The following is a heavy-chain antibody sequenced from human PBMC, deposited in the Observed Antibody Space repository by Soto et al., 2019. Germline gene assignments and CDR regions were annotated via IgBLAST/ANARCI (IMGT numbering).Heavy chain of an antibody. CDR1: GFTFSSYE. CDR2: ISSSGSTI. J-gene: IGHJ6*02. V-gene: IGHV3-48*03. Sequence: EVQLVESGGGLVQPGGSLRLSCAASGFTFSSYEMNWVRQAPGKGLEWVSYISSSGSTIYYADSVKGRFTIPRDNAKNSLYLHMNSLRAEDTAVYYCASSQQLETYYYYGLDVWGQGTTVTVSS. CDR3: ASSQQLETYYYYGLDV. D-gene: IGHD6-13*01.